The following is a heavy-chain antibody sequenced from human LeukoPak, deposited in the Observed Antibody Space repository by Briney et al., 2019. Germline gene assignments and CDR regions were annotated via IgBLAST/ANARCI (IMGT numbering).Heavy chain of an antibody. CDR1: GFTFSSYG. CDR3: AKDLGDGYKDGYFDY. CDR2: ISYDGSNK. V-gene: IGHV3-30*18. Sequence: GGSLRLSCAASGFTFSSYGMHWVHQAPGKGLEWVAVISYDGSNKYYADSVKGRFTISRDNSKNTLYLQMNSLRAEDTAVYYCAKDLGDGYKDGYFDYWGQGTLVTVSS. J-gene: IGHJ4*02. D-gene: IGHD5-24*01.